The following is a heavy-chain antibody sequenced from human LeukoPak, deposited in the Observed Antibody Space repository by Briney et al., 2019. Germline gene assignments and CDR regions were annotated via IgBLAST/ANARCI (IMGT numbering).Heavy chain of an antibody. D-gene: IGHD3-22*01. Sequence: GGSLRLSCAASGFTFSSYGMHWVRQAPGKGLEWVAFIRYDGSNKYYADSVKGRFTISRDNSKNTLYLQMNSLRAEDTAVYYCARAPQYDSSNPGYYGMDVWGQGTTVTVSS. CDR2: IRYDGSNK. J-gene: IGHJ6*02. CDR3: ARAPQYDSSNPGYYGMDV. V-gene: IGHV3-30*02. CDR1: GFTFSSYG.